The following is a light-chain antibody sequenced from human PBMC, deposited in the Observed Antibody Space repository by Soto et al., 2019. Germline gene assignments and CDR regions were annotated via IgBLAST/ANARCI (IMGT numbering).Light chain of an antibody. CDR3: QHLNTYPRT. Sequence: DIRLTQSPSFLYASVGDRVTITCRARQGSSSYLSWYQQPPGKAPKLLIYGASTLQRVVSSRFSGSGSGTEFTLTISSLQPEDFATYYCQHLNTYPRTFGQGTTLEVK. CDR1: QGSSSY. CDR2: GAS. J-gene: IGKJ2*01. V-gene: IGKV1-9*01.